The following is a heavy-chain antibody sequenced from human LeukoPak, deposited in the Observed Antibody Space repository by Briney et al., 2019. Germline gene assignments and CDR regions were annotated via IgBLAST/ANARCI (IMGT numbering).Heavy chain of an antibody. CDR2: IFHRGSI. D-gene: IGHD3-22*01. V-gene: IGHV4-38-2*02. CDR3: ARMGVSYYYDSSTYYPVAFDV. Sequence: SETLSLTCNVSGYSISSGYYWGWIRRSPGEGLEWIATIFHRGSIYYNPSLKTRASLSVDTSNNQFSLKLNSVTAADTAVYYCARMGVSYYYDSSTYYPVAFDVWGQGTMVTVSS. CDR1: GYSISSGYY. J-gene: IGHJ3*01.